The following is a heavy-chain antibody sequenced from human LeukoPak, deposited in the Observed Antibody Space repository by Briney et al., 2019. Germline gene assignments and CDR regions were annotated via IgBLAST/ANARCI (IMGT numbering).Heavy chain of an antibody. D-gene: IGHD5-12*01. CDR3: ARVGQAGYVGYPLDY. CDR1: RFTFSSYR. Sequence: GGSLRLSCAASRFTFSSYRMHWVSQAPGKGLMWVSRINSDGSSTSYADSVKGRFTISRDNAKNTLYLQMNSLRAEDTAVFYCARVGQAGYVGYPLDYRGQGTLVTVSS. J-gene: IGHJ4*02. CDR2: INSDGSST. V-gene: IGHV3-74*01.